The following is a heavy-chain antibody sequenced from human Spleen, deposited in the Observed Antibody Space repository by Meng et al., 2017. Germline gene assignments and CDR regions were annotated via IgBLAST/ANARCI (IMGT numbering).Heavy chain of an antibody. CDR1: GGSISSSSYY. V-gene: IGHV4-39*07. D-gene: IGHD3-10*01. J-gene: IGHJ5*02. CDR2: IYYSGST. Sequence: QLQRQGPGPGLVKPSETLSLTCTVSGGSISSSSYYWGWIRQPPGKGLEWIGSIYYSGSTYYNPSLKSRVTISVDTSKNQFSLKLSSVTAADTAVYYCARLPELLWFGELSFDPWGQGTLVTVSS. CDR3: ARLPELLWFGELSFDP.